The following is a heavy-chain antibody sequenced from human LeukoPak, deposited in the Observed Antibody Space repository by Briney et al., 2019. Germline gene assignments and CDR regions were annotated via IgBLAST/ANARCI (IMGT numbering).Heavy chain of an antibody. CDR1: GFTFSSYG. J-gene: IGHJ4*02. Sequence: GGSLRLSCAASGFTFSSYGMNWVRQAPGKGLEWVSSISSSSSYIYYADSVKGRFTISRDNAKNSLYLQMNSLRAEDTALYYCAKSEGYSYGYFDYWGQGTLVTVSS. CDR2: ISSSSSYI. V-gene: IGHV3-21*04. D-gene: IGHD5-18*01. CDR3: AKSEGYSYGYFDY.